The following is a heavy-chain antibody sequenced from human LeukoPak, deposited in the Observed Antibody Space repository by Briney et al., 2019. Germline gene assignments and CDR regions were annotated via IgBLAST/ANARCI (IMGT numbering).Heavy chain of an antibody. CDR2: INHSGST. V-gene: IGHV4-34*01. D-gene: IGHD5-18*01. J-gene: IGHJ4*02. CDR3: ARGGVDTAMAD. Sequence: SETLSLTCAVYGGSFSGYYWSWIRQPPGKGLEWIGEINHSGSTNYNPSLKSRVTISVDTSKNQFSLKLSSVTAADTAVYYCARGGVDTAMADRGQGTLVTVSS. CDR1: GGSFSGYY.